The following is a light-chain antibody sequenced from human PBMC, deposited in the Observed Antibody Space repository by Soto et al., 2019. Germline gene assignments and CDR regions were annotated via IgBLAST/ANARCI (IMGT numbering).Light chain of an antibody. CDR1: ESIGNY. V-gene: IGKV3-11*01. Sequence: EVVLTQSPATLSLSPGERATLSCRASESIGNYLAWYQQKLGQAPKLLIYDASHRAIGIPGRFSGDGSGTDFTLTLSSLELEDFAVYYCQWRSDWPPRLTFGGGTKVEIK. CDR2: DAS. J-gene: IGKJ4*01. CDR3: QWRSDWPPRLT.